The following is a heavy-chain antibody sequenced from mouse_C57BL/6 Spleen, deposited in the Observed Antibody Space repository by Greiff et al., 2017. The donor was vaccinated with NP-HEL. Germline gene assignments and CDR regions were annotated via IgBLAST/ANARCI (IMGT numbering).Heavy chain of an antibody. CDR1: GYTFTSYW. V-gene: IGHV1-50*01. CDR3: ARDWRNYYGSSFYYFDY. J-gene: IGHJ2*01. D-gene: IGHD1-1*01. CDR2: IDPSDSYT. Sequence: QVQLQQPGAELVKPGASVKLSCKASGYTFTSYWMQWVKQRPGQGLEWIGEIDPSDSYTNYNQKFKGKATLTVDTSSSTAYMQLSSLTSEDSAVYYCARDWRNYYGSSFYYFDYWGQGTTLTVSS.